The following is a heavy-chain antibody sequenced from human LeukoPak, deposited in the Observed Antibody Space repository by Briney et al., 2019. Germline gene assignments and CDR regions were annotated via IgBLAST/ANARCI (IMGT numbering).Heavy chain of an antibody. D-gene: IGHD6-13*01. J-gene: IGHJ4*02. V-gene: IGHV1-69*06. CDR3: ARGLGPAAGNYFDY. CDR1: GGTFSSYA. CDR2: IISIFGTA. Sequence: ASVKVSCKASGGTFSSYAISWVRQAPGQGLEWMGGIISIFGTANYAQKFQGRVTITADKSPSTAYMELSSLRSEDTAVYYCARGLGPAAGNYFDYWGQGTLVTVSS.